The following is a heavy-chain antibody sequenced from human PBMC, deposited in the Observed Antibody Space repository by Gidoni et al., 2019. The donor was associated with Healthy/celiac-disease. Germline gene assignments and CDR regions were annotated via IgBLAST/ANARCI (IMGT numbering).Heavy chain of an antibody. Sequence: LEWVSYISSSSRTIYYADSVKCRFTISSDNAKNSLYLQMNRLRAEDTAVYYCATVAYHRGCLDYWGQGTLVTVSS. CDR3: ATVAYHRGCLDY. J-gene: IGHJ4*02. V-gene: IGHV3-48*01. D-gene: IGHD2-2*01. CDR2: ISSSSRTI.